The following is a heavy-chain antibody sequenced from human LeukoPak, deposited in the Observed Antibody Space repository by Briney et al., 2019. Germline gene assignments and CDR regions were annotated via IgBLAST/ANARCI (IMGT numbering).Heavy chain of an antibody. CDR3: ARGYGNYYGSGSYYNRRWFDP. CDR2: IIHIGST. Sequence: SETLSLTCAVYGGSFSGYYWSWIRQPPGKGLEWIGEIIHIGSTTYNPPLKSRVAISVDTSKNQFSLKLSSVTAADTAVYYCARGYGNYYGSGSYYNRRWFDPWGQGTLVTVSS. J-gene: IGHJ5*02. V-gene: IGHV4-34*01. D-gene: IGHD3-10*01. CDR1: GGSFSGYY.